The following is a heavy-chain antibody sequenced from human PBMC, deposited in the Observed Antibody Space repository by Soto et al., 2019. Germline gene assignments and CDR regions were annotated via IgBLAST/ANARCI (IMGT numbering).Heavy chain of an antibody. Sequence: QVQLVQSGAEVKKPGSSVKVSCKASGGTFGSHGVAWVRQAPGQGLEWMGGFSAMLGTPTYAKKVQGRATITADESLTSSYLELRSLKSEDTAVYFFTRGAMAKFDYWGQGTVVTVSS. D-gene: IGHD5-18*01. CDR1: GGTFGSHG. CDR3: TRGAMAKFDY. CDR2: FSAMLGTP. J-gene: IGHJ4*02. V-gene: IGHV1-69*01.